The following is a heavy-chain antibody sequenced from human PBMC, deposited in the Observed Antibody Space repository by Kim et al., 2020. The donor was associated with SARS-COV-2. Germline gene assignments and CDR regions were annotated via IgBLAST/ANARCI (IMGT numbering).Heavy chain of an antibody. CDR1: GYTFTGYY. Sequence: ASVKVSCKASGYTFTGYYMHWVRQAPGQGLEWMGRINPNSGGTNYAQKFQGRVTMTRDTSISTAYMELSRLRSDDTAVYYCAKGDSSGYFADYWGQGTLVTVSS. J-gene: IGHJ4*02. CDR3: AKGDSSGYFADY. D-gene: IGHD3-22*01. CDR2: INPNSGGT. V-gene: IGHV1-2*06.